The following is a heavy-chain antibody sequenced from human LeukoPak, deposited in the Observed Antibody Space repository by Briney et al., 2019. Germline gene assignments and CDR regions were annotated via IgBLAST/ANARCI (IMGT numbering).Heavy chain of an antibody. Sequence: SVKVSCKASGGTFSSYATSWVRQAPGQGLEWMGRIMPIFGIANYAQKFQGRVTITADKSTSTAYMELSSLRSEDTAVYYCARDRAITGTRLYDYWGQGTLVTVSS. D-gene: IGHD1-7*01. CDR3: ARDRAITGTRLYDY. J-gene: IGHJ4*02. CDR2: IMPIFGIA. CDR1: GGTFSSYA. V-gene: IGHV1-69*04.